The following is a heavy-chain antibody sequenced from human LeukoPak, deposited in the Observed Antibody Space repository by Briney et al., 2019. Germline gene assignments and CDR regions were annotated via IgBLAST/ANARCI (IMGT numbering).Heavy chain of an antibody. V-gene: IGHV4-34*01. Sequence: SETLSLTCAVYGGSFSGYYWSWIRQPPGKGLEWIGEINHSGSTYYNPSLKSRVTISVDTSKNQFSLKLSSVTAADTAVYYCARGSGIAAAGPAFDYWGQGTLVTVSS. CDR1: GGSFSGYY. CDR2: INHSGST. CDR3: ARGSGIAAAGPAFDY. D-gene: IGHD6-13*01. J-gene: IGHJ4*02.